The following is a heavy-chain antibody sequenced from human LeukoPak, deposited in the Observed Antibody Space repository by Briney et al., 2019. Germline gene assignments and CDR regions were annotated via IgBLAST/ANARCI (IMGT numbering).Heavy chain of an antibody. Sequence: GGSLRLSCAASGLPFNNHAMNWVRQAPGKGLEWVSAISGSGGSTYYADSVKGRFTISRDNSKNTLYLQMNSLRAEDTAVYYCARDVPAYYYDSSGYTDAFDIWGQGTMVTVSS. D-gene: IGHD3-22*01. CDR1: GLPFNNHA. CDR3: ARDVPAYYYDSSGYTDAFDI. V-gene: IGHV3-23*01. CDR2: ISGSGGST. J-gene: IGHJ3*02.